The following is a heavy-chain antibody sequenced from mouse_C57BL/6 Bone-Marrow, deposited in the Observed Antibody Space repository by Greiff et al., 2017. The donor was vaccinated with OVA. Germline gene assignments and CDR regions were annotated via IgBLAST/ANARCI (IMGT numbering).Heavy chain of an antibody. Sequence: VQLQQSGAELVRPGASVKLSCTASGFTIKDYYMHWVKQRPEQGLEWIGRIDPEDGGTEYAAKFQGKATMTADTSSNTAYLQLSSLTSEDTAVYYCATSPGGFRRVDYWGQGTTLTVSS. CDR2: IDPEDGGT. CDR1: GFTIKDYY. V-gene: IGHV14-1*01. J-gene: IGHJ2*01. CDR3: ATSPGGFRRVDY.